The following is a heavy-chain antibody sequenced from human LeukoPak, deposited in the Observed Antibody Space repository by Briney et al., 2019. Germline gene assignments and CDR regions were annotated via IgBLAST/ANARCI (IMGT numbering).Heavy chain of an antibody. Sequence: GGSLRLSCAAFGFTFSSYAMSWVRQAPGKGLEWVSAISGSGGSTYYADSVKGRFTISRDNSKNTLYLQMNSLRAEDMAVYYCAKVGGLLRYFDWLLYFDYRGQGTLVTVSS. CDR1: GFTFSSYA. CDR2: ISGSGGST. V-gene: IGHV3-23*01. D-gene: IGHD3-9*01. CDR3: AKVGGLLRYFDWLLYFDY. J-gene: IGHJ4*02.